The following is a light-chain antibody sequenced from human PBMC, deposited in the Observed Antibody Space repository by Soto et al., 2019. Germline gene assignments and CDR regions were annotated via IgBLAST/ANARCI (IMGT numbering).Light chain of an antibody. CDR3: GTWDITLSAWV. CDR2: RDG. V-gene: IGLV1-47*01. J-gene: IGLJ3*02. CDR1: SSNIGSHY. Sequence: QSALTQPPSASGTPGQSLTISCAGSSSNIGSHYVYWYQHLPGTAPKLLIFRDGQRPSGVPDRFFGSKSGTSASLAISGLRSEDEAHYYCGTWDITLSAWVFGGGTKLTVL.